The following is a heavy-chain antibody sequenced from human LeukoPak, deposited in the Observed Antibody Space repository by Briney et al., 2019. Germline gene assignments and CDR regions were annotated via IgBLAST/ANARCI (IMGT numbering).Heavy chain of an antibody. J-gene: IGHJ5*02. CDR3: AREGAEWLLYGWFDP. V-gene: IGHV1-2*02. D-gene: IGHD3-3*01. CDR1: GYTFTGYY. CDR2: INPNSGGT. Sequence: ASVKVSCKASGYTFTGYYMHWVRQAPGQGLEWMGWINPNSGGTNYAQKFQGRVTMTRDTSISTAYMELSRLRSDDTAVYYCAREGAEWLLYGWFDPWGQGTLVTVSS.